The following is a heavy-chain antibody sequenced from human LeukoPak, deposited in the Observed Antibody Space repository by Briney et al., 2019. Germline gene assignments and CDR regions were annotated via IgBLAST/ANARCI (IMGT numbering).Heavy chain of an antibody. CDR1: GGTFSSYA. CDR2: IIPIFGTA. J-gene: IGHJ4*02. CDR3: ARDSRDGYNPAAYFDY. D-gene: IGHD5-24*01. V-gene: IGHV1-69*05. Sequence: SVKVSCKASGGTFSSYAINWVRQAPGQGLEWMGGIIPIFGTANYAQKFQGRVTITTDESTSTAYMELSSLRSEDTAVYYCARDSRDGYNPAAYFDYWGQGTLVTVSS.